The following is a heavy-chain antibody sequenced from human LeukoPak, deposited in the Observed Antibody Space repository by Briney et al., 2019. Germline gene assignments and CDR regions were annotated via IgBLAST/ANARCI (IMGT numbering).Heavy chain of an antibody. CDR1: GFTFDDYA. CDR2: ISWNSGSI. Sequence: GGSLRLSCAASGFTFDDYAMHWVRQAPGKGLEWVSGISWNSGSIGYADSVKGRFTIPRDNAKNSLYLQMNSLRAEDTALYYCAKVPRSGYLFGYGMDVWGQGTTVTVSS. J-gene: IGHJ6*02. V-gene: IGHV3-9*01. CDR3: AKVPRSGYLFGYGMDV. D-gene: IGHD3-22*01.